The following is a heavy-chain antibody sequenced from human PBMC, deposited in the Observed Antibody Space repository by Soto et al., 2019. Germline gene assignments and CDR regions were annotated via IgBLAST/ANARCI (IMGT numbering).Heavy chain of an antibody. J-gene: IGHJ6*04. CDR1: GYTFNDYY. CDR3: ARGRGAKRVLVTAETELPRMDC. CDR2: ISGTSTYT. Sequence: PGRSPKISCAAYGYTFNDYYMTCIRQAPGKGLEWVAYISGTSTYTNYADSVKGRFTISRDNGKNSLYLQMNSLGVEDTAVYYCARGRGAKRVLVTAETELPRMDCWGKVPTVTVPS. V-gene: IGHV3-11*06. D-gene: IGHD2-21*02.